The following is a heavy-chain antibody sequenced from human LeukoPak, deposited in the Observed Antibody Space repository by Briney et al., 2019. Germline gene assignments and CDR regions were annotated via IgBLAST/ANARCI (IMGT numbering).Heavy chain of an antibody. CDR3: ARLYSGYDPPDY. CDR1: GGSISRSSYY. CDR2: IHYTGST. J-gene: IGHJ4*02. V-gene: IGHV4-39*01. Sequence: SETLSLTCTVSGGSISRSSYYWGWIRQPPGKGLEWIGSIHYTGSTYYNPSLKSRVTISVDTSKNQFSLKVSSVTAADTVVYYCARLYSGYDPPDYWGQGTLVTVSS. D-gene: IGHD5-12*01.